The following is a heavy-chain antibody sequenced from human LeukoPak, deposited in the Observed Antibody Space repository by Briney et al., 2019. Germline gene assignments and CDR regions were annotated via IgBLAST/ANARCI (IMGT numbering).Heavy chain of an antibody. J-gene: IGHJ6*03. CDR1: GGSISSYY. CDR2: IYYSGST. D-gene: IGHD3-9*01. CDR3: ARGGILTGYAYYYYMDV. Sequence: PSETLSLTCTVSGGSISSYYWSWIRQPPGKVLEWMGYIYYSGSTNYNPSLKSRVTISQDTSKNQFSLKLSSVTAADTAVYYCARGGILTGYAYYYYMDVWGKGTTVTISS. V-gene: IGHV4-59*01.